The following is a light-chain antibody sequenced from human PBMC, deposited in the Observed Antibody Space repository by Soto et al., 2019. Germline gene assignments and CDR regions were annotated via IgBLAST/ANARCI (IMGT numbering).Light chain of an antibody. CDR2: GAS. Sequence: DIQMTQSPSSLSASVGDRVTITCRASQSISSYLNWYQHKPGKAPKVLIYGASSLQSGVPSRFSGSGSGTDFTLTISSLQTEDFTSYYCQQTYTTPYTFDQGTKLEIK. CDR1: QSISSY. CDR3: QQTYTTPYT. V-gene: IGKV1-39*01. J-gene: IGKJ2*01.